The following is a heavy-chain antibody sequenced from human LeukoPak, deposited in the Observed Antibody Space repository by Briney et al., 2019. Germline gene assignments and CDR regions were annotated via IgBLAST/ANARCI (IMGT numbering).Heavy chain of an antibody. D-gene: IGHD3-10*02. CDR3: AELGITMIGGV. CDR2: ISSSGSTI. V-gene: IGHV3-48*03. CDR1: GFTFSSYE. Sequence: GGSLRLSCVASGFTFSSYEINWVRQAPGKGLEWVSYISSSGSTIYYADSVKGRFTISRDNAKNSLYLQMNSLRAEDTAVYYCAELGITMIGGVWGKGTTVTISS. J-gene: IGHJ6*04.